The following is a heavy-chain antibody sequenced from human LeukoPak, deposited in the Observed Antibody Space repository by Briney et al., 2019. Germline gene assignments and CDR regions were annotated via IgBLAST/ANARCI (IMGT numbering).Heavy chain of an antibody. CDR2: IYHSGST. J-gene: IGHJ4*02. D-gene: IGHD1-20*01. V-gene: IGHV4-4*02. Sequence: SETLSLTCAVSGGSISSSNWWSWVRQPPGKGLEWIGEIYHSGSTNYNPSLKSRVTISVDTSKNQFSLKLSSVTAADTAVYYCARAYNWNDHFDYWGQGTLVTVSS. CDR3: ARAYNWNDHFDY. CDR1: GGSISSSNW.